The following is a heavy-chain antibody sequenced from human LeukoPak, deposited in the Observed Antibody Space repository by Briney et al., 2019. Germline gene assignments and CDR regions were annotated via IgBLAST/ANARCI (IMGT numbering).Heavy chain of an antibody. D-gene: IGHD2-21*02. CDR3: VREQVVASASFDH. CDR2: VYSSGGN. CDR1: GASISSRDHF. J-gene: IGHJ5*02. Sequence: SETLSLSCTVSGASISSRDHFWSRIRQHAGKGLEWIGRVYSSGGNNYNPSLKNRVTISMDIFTNQFSLNMSSVTAADTAFYLCVREQVVASASFDHWGLGTLVTVSS. V-gene: IGHV4-61*02.